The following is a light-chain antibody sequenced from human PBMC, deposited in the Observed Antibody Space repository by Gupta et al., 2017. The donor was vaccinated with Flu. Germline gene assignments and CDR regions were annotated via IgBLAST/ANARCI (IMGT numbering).Light chain of an antibody. CDR3: QSYDRRLSALYV. Sequence: GYDVHWYQQLPGTDPKLLIYGNTNRPSGVPDRFSGSKSGTSAPLAITGLQAEDEADYYCQSYDRRLSALYVFGTWSKVTVL. J-gene: IGLJ1*01. V-gene: IGLV1-40*01. CDR1: GYD. CDR2: GNT.